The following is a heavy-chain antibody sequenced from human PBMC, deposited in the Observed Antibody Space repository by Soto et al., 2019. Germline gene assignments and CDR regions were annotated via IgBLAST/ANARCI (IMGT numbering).Heavy chain of an antibody. Sequence: SETLSLTCTVSGGSISSGGYYWSWIRQHPGKGLEWIGYIYFSGSTNYNPSLKSRVTISVDTSKNQFFLKLSSVTAADTAVYYCARDGYYYDSSGYQSVYYFDYWGQGTRVTVSS. D-gene: IGHD3-22*01. CDR1: GGSISSGGYY. V-gene: IGHV4-61*08. J-gene: IGHJ4*02. CDR2: IYFSGST. CDR3: ARDGYYYDSSGYQSVYYFDY.